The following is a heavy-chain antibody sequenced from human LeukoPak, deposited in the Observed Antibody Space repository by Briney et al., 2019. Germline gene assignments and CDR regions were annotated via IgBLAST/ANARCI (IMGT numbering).Heavy chain of an antibody. V-gene: IGHV4-39*07. Sequence: SETLSLACTVSGGSISSSSYYWGWIRQPPGKGLEWIGSIYYSGSTYYNPSLKSRVTISVDTSKNQFSLKLSSVTAADTAVYYCARDRGDFWSGYLDYWGQGTLVTVSS. J-gene: IGHJ4*02. CDR3: ARDRGDFWSGYLDY. CDR1: GGSISSSSYY. CDR2: IYYSGST. D-gene: IGHD3-3*01.